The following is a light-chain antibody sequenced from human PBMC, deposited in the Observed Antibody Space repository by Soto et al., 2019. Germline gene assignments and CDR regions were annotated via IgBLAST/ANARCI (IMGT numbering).Light chain of an antibody. CDR2: KVS. V-gene: IGLV2-14*01. CDR3: IAYTGSSTSYV. Sequence: QSALTQPASVSGSPGQSITISCIGTSSDIGSYNHVAWYQQFPGKSPKLTIYKVSSRPSGVSSRFSGSKSGNTASLTISGLQAEDEADYYCIAYTGSSTSYVFGSGTKLTVL. J-gene: IGLJ1*01. CDR1: SSDIGSYNH.